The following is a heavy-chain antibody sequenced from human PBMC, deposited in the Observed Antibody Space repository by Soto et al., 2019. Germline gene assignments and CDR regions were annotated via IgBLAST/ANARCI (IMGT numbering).Heavy chain of an antibody. Sequence: EEPLRGWWSGSGCRCNNYRNGWVRQMPGKGLEWMGIIYPGDSDTRYSPSFQGQVTISADKSISTAYLQWSSLKASDTAIYYCARHEPTIYYYSGMDVWAQGTTLTVSS. J-gene: IGHJ6*02. CDR1: GCRCNNYR. D-gene: IGHD3-3*01. CDR2: IYPGDSDT. CDR3: ARHEPTIYYYSGMDV. V-gene: IGHV5-51*01.